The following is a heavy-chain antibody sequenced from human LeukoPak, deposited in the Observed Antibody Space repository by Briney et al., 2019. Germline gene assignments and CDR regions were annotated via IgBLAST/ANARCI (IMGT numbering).Heavy chain of an antibody. D-gene: IGHD6-19*01. CDR1: GYSFSNYW. J-gene: IGHJ4*02. CDR2: IYPGDSDT. Sequence: GESLKISCKGSGYSFSNYWIGRVRQMPGKGLEWMGIIYPGDSDTTYSPSFQGQVTISADKSISTAYLQWSSLKASDTAMYYCASPFFRSGWYYFDYWGQGTLVTVSS. CDR3: ASPFFRSGWYYFDY. V-gene: IGHV5-51*01.